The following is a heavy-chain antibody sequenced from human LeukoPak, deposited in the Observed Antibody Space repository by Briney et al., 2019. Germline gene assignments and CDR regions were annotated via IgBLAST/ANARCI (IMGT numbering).Heavy chain of an antibody. D-gene: IGHD6-13*01. Sequence: PGGSLRLSCAASRFTFSYFAMHWVRQAPGKGLEWVAVLSDDGSNKFYADSVKGRFTISRDNSKNTLYLQMNSLRAEDTAFYYCAKDPHSSSWYYSDSWGQGTLVTVSS. CDR2: LSDDGSNK. CDR3: AKDPHSSSWYYSDS. J-gene: IGHJ4*02. CDR1: RFTFSYFA. V-gene: IGHV3-30*18.